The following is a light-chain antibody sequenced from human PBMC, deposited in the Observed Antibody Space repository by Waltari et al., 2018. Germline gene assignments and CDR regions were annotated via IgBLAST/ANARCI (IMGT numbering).Light chain of an antibody. CDR3: SSWDGSLSGLV. Sequence: QSVLTQPPSASATAGQRVTISCSGSGSNIGTNTVNWSQQVPGTAPKLVIYGNNQRPPGVPDRISGSKSGTSGSLAISGLRSEDEADYYCSSWDGSLSGLVFGGGTRLTVL. CDR2: GNN. CDR1: GSNIGTNT. V-gene: IGLV1-44*01. J-gene: IGLJ2*01.